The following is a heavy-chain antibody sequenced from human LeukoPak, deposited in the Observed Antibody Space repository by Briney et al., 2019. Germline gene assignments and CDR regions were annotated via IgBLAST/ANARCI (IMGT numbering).Heavy chain of an antibody. CDR1: GGSISSYY. CDR2: IYYSGST. D-gene: IGHD5-24*01. CDR3: ARHLVEMATPRGFDY. V-gene: IGHV4-59*08. J-gene: IGHJ4*02. Sequence: SETLSLTYTVSGGSISSYYWSWIRQPPGKGLEWIGYIYYSGSTNYNPSLKSRVTISVDTSKNQFSLKLSSVTAADTAVYYCARHLVEMATPRGFDYWGQGTLVTVSS.